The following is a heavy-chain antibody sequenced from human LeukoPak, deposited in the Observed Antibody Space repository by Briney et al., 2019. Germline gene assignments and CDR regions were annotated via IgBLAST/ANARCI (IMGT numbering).Heavy chain of an antibody. V-gene: IGHV6-1*01. CDR3: ARETRGELRYFDWLPEIDY. CDR1: GDSVSSNSAA. J-gene: IGHJ4*02. CDR2: TYYRSKLYN. D-gene: IGHD3-9*01. Sequence: SQTLSLTCAISGDSVSSNSAAWNWIRQSPSRGLEWLGRTYYRSKLYNDYAVSVKSRITIKPDTSKNQFSLQLNSVAPEDTAVYYCARETRGELRYFDWLPEIDYWGQGTLVTVSS.